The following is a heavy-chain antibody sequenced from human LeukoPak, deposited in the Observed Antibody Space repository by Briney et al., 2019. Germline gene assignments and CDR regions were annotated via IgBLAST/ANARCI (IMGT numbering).Heavy chain of an antibody. Sequence: GGSLRLSCAASGFTFSRNSMNWVRQAPGKGLEWVSSISSSTSYIYYADSVRGRFTISRDNAKNSLYLQMNSLRAEDTAVYYCARAGGSYYFDYWGQGTLVTVSS. V-gene: IGHV3-21*01. CDR1: GFTFSRNS. CDR3: ARAGGSYYFDY. CDR2: ISSSTSYI. J-gene: IGHJ4*02. D-gene: IGHD1-26*01.